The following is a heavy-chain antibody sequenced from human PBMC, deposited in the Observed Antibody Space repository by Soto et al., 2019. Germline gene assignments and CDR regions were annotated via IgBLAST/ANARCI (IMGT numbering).Heavy chain of an antibody. J-gene: IGHJ6*02. CDR3: ARGRRAYGMDV. CDR2: INHSGST. CDR1: GGSFSGYY. Sequence: SETLSLTCAVYGGSFSGYYWSWIRQPPGKGLEWIGEINHSGSTNYNPSLKSRVTISVDTSKNQFSLKLSSVTAADTAVYYCARGRRAYGMDVWGQGTTVTVSS. V-gene: IGHV4-34*01.